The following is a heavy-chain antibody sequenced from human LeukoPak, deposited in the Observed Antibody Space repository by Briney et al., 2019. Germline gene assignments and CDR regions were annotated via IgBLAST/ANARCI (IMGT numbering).Heavy chain of an antibody. Sequence: GGSLRLSCAPSGFTFSNYWMRWVRQAPGKGLVWVSRINKDGSNTGYADSVKGRFTISRDNAKNTLYLQMDSLRADDTAVYYCARDPHNWNGPFDYWGRGTLVTVSS. J-gene: IGHJ4*02. CDR3: ARDPHNWNGPFDY. CDR2: INKDGSNT. D-gene: IGHD1-20*01. CDR1: GFTFSNYW. V-gene: IGHV3-74*01.